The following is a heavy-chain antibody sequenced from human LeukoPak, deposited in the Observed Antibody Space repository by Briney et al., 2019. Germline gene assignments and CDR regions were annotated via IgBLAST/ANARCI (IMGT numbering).Heavy chain of an antibody. J-gene: IGHJ6*03. CDR1: GFTFSSYE. CDR2: ISSSGSTI. CDR3: ARVPYSSSWPSYYYYYYMDV. Sequence: PGGSLRLSCAASGFTFSSYEMNWVRQAPGKGLEWVSYISSSGSTIYYADSVKGRFTISRDNAKNSLYLQVNSLRAEDTAVYYCARVPYSSSWPSYYYYYYMDVWGKGTTVTVSS. D-gene: IGHD6-13*01. V-gene: IGHV3-48*03.